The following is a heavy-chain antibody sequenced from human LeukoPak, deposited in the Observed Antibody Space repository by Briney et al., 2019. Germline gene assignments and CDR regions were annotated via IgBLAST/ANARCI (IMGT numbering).Heavy chain of an antibody. CDR2: IWYDGSNK. V-gene: IGHV3-33*01. J-gene: IGHJ6*02. Sequence: GRSLRLSCAASGFIFSSYGMHWVRQAPGKGLEWVAVIWYDGSNKYYADSVKGRFTISRDNSKNTLYLQMNSLRAEDTAVYYCARDSGYDTYYYYGIDVWGQGTTVTVSS. CDR3: ARDSGYDTYYYYGIDV. D-gene: IGHD5-12*01. CDR1: GFIFSSYG.